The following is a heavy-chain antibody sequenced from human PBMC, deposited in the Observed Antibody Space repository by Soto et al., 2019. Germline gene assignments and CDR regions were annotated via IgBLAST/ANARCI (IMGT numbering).Heavy chain of an antibody. V-gene: IGHV4-59*01. D-gene: IGHD6-19*01. J-gene: IGHJ3*02. CDR2: IYYSGST. Sequence: QVQLQESGPGLVKPSETLSLTCTVSGGSISSYYWSWIRQPPGKGLEWIGYIYYSGSTNYNPSLKSRVTISVDTSKNQFSLKLSSVTAADTAVYYCARALVAIAVAADDAFDIWGQGTMVTVSS. CDR3: ARALVAIAVAADDAFDI. CDR1: GGSISSYY.